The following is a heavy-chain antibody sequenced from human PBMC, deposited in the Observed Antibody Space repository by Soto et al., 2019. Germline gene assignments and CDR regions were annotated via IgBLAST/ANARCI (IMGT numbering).Heavy chain of an antibody. CDR1: GGSISSSSYY. CDR3: ARRRGDFWSGYLIDY. V-gene: IGHV4-39*01. CDR2: IYYSGST. D-gene: IGHD3-3*01. Sequence: PSETLSLTCTVSGGSISSSSYYWGWIRQPPGKGLEWIGSIYYSGSTYYNPSLKSRVTISVDTSKNQFSLKLSSVTAADTAVYYCARRRGDFWSGYLIDYWGQGTLVTVSS. J-gene: IGHJ4*02.